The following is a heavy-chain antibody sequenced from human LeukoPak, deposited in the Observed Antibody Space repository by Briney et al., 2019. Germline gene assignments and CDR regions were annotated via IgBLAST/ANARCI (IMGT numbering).Heavy chain of an antibody. CDR3: ARERNYYDSSGYEPY. Sequence: PGGSLRLSCAASGFTFSSYEMNWVRQAPGKGLEWVSYISSSGSTIYYADSVKGRFTISRDNAKNSLYLQMNSLRAEDTAVYYCARERNYYDSSGYEPYWGQGTLVTVSS. D-gene: IGHD3-22*01. CDR1: GFTFSSYE. J-gene: IGHJ4*02. V-gene: IGHV3-48*03. CDR2: ISSSGSTI.